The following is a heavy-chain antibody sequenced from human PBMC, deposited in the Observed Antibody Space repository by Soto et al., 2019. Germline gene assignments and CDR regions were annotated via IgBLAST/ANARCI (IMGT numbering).Heavy chain of an antibody. CDR3: ARDPPDYCSSTSCYVYYMDV. Sequence: EVQLVESGGGLVQPGGSLRLSCAASGFTFSSYWMHWVRQAPGKGLVWVSRINSDGSSTSYADSVKGRFTISRDNAKNTLYLQMNSLRAEDTAVYYCARDPPDYCSSTSCYVYYMDVWGKGTTVTVSS. J-gene: IGHJ6*03. D-gene: IGHD2-2*01. CDR1: GFTFSSYW. V-gene: IGHV3-74*01. CDR2: INSDGSST.